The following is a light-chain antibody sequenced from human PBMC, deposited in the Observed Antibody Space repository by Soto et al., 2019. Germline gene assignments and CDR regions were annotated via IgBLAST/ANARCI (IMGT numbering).Light chain of an antibody. J-gene: IGKJ1*01. CDR1: ESVTSS. Sequence: EIVMTQSPATLSLSPGDRATLSCRASESVTSSSDWYQQKPGQPPRLLIDAASTRATDVPASFSGGGSETEFTLTISSLQSEDVAVYFCQQYNIWPLWTLGQGTKVDIK. CDR3: QQYNIWPLWT. CDR2: AAS. V-gene: IGKV3-15*01.